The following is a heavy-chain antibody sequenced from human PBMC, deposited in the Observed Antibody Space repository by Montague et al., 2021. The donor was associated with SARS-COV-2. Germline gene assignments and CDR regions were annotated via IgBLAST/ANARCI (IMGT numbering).Heavy chain of an antibody. CDR3: ARGERGAWYNHYFDY. J-gene: IGHJ4*02. CDR2: VYYSGST. Sequence: SETLSLTCTVSGDSISIYYWSWIRQPPGKGLEWIGYVYYSGSTNCNPSLESRVTISVDTPKNQFSLKLMSVTAADTAVYYCARGERGAWYNHYFDYWGQGALVTVSS. V-gene: IGHV4-59*13. D-gene: IGHD6-19*01. CDR1: GDSISIYY.